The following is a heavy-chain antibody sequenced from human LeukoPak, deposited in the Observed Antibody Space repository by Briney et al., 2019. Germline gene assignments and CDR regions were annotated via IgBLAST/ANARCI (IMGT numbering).Heavy chain of an antibody. V-gene: IGHV4-59*01. D-gene: IGHD3-10*01. Sequence: PAETLSLTCTVSGGSFSDYYWTWIRQSPGKGLEWLGYSGSTNYNPSLKSRVTISVDTSKRHFSLTLSSVTEADTAVYYCARTRRHYYGSGKNLTPWPAGLDVWGQGTTVIVS. CDR3: ARTRRHYYGSGKNLTPWPAGLDV. CDR1: GGSFSDYY. J-gene: IGHJ6*02. CDR2: SGST.